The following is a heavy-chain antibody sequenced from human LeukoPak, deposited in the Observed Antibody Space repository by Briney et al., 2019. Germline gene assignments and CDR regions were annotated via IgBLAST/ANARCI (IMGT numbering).Heavy chain of an antibody. D-gene: IGHD2-2*01. CDR2: ISGSGGRP. J-gene: IGHJ4*02. CDR1: GFTFSSYA. CDR3: ARHPEPGYCSSTSCHESYFDY. V-gene: IGHV3-23*01. Sequence: GGSLRLSCAASGFTFSSYAMSWVRQAPGKGLEWVSAISGSGGRPYYADSVKGRFTISRDNSKNTLYLQMNSLRAEDTAVYYCARHPEPGYCSSTSCHESYFDYWGQGTLVTVSS.